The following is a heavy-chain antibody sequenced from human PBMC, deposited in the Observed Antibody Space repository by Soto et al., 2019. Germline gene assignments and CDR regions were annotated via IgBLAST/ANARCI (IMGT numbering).Heavy chain of an antibody. CDR3: AREYSLAAVAPGY. Sequence: GGSLRLSCAVSGFTVRANYMGWVRQAPGKGLEWVSVISGSGGSTYYADSVKGRFTISRDNSKNTLYLQMNSLRREDTSVYYCAREYSLAAVAPGYWGQGSLVTVSS. D-gene: IGHD6-19*01. CDR1: GFTVRANY. J-gene: IGHJ4*02. CDR2: ISGSGGST. V-gene: IGHV3-53*05.